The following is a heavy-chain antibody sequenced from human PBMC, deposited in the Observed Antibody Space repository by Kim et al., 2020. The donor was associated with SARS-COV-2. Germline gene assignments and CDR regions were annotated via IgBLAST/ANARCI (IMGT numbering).Heavy chain of an antibody. D-gene: IGHD6-13*01. J-gene: IGHJ2*01. Sequence: SVKVSCKASGGTFSSYAISWVRQAPGQGLEWMGGIIPIFGTANYAQKFQGRVTITADESTSTAYMELSSLRSEDTAVYYCARNRLYSSSWYWYFDLWGRGTLVTVSS. V-gene: IGHV1-69*13. CDR1: GGTFSSYA. CDR3: ARNRLYSSSWYWYFDL. CDR2: IIPIFGTA.